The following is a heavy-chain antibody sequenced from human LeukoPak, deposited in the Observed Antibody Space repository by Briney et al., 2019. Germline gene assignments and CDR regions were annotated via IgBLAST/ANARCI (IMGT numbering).Heavy chain of an antibody. CDR2: IYYSGST. D-gene: IGHD2-2*02. Sequence: PSETLSLTCTVSGGSISSGDYYWSWIRQPPGKGLEWIGYIYYSGSTYYNPSLKSRVTISVDTSKNQLSLKLSSVTAADTAVFSCPRYRLLYVDGLAPGGKEPLVTVS. CDR3: PRYRLLYVDGLAP. CDR1: GGSISSGDYY. J-gene: IGHJ5*02. V-gene: IGHV4-30-4*08.